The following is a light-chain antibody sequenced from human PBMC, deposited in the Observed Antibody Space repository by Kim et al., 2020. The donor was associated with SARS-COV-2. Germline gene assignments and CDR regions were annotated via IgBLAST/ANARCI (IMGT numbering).Light chain of an antibody. CDR1: QSLVHSDGITY. Sequence: DVVMTQSPLSLPVTLGQPASISCRCSQSLVHSDGITYLSWFQQRPGQSPRRLIYKASNRDSGVPDRFSGSGSGTDFTLKISRVEADDVGVYYCMQSTQWPGTFGGGTKVDIK. V-gene: IGKV2-30*02. CDR2: KAS. J-gene: IGKJ4*01. CDR3: MQSTQWPGT.